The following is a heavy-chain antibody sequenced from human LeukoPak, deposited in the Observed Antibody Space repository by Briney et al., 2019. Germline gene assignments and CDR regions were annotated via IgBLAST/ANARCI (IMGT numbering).Heavy chain of an antibody. J-gene: IGHJ4*02. V-gene: IGHV3-33*08. CDR3: ARLLYSSGWEYYFDY. CDR1: GFTFNTYT. Sequence: PGGSLRLSCAASGFTFNTYTMNWVRQAPGKGLEWVAVIWYDGSNKYYADSVKGRFTIFRDNSKNTLYLQMNSLRAEDTAVYYCARLLYSSGWEYYFDYWGQGTLVTVSS. CDR2: IWYDGSNK. D-gene: IGHD6-19*01.